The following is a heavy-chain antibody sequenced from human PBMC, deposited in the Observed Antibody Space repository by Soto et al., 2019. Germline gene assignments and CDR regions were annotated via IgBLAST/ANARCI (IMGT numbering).Heavy chain of an antibody. CDR3: ARVVAHYNGSYRTIDY. V-gene: IGHV3-74*01. J-gene: IGHJ4*02. Sequence: GGSLRLSCAASGFTFSAYWMYWVRQAPGKGLVWVSRINGGGSTTSYADSVKGRFTVSRDNAENTLYLQMNSLRAEDTAVYYCARVVAHYNGSYRTIDYWGQGTLVTVSS. D-gene: IGHD1-26*01. CDR1: GFTFSAYW. CDR2: INGGGSTT.